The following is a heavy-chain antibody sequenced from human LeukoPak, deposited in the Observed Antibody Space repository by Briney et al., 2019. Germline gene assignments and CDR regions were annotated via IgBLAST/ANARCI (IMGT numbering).Heavy chain of an antibody. Sequence: SETLSLTCTVSGGSISSGSYYWSWIRQPAGKGLEWIGRIYTSGSTNYNPSLKSRVTISVDTSKNQFSLKLGSVTAADTAVYYCARPVPSRLGWFDPWGQGTLVTVSS. CDR2: IYTSGST. D-gene: IGHD1-1*01. J-gene: IGHJ5*02. CDR3: ARPVPSRLGWFDP. CDR1: GGSISSGSYY. V-gene: IGHV4-61*02.